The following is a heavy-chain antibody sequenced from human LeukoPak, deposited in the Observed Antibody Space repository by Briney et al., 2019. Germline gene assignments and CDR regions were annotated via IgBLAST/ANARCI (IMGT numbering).Heavy chain of an antibody. CDR1: GGSVSSSSYY. CDR2: IYHSGST. J-gene: IGHJ4*02. CDR3: ARSSYSLFDY. V-gene: IGHV4-39*07. Sequence: SETLSLTCTVSGGSVSSSSYYWGWIRQPPGKGLEWIGNIYHSGSTYYNPSLKSRVTFSVDTSKNQFSLKLSSVTAADTALYYCARSSYSLFDYWGQGTLVTVSS. D-gene: IGHD5-18*01.